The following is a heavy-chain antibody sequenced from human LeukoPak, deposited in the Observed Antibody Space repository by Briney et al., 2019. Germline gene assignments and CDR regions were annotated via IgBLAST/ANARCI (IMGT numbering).Heavy chain of an antibody. CDR1: GGSISSSSYY. V-gene: IGHV4-39*07. CDR2: IYYSGST. CDR3: ARYIVVVTAHDAFDI. D-gene: IGHD2-21*02. J-gene: IGHJ3*02. Sequence: PSETLSLTCTVSGGSISSSSYYWGWIRQPPGKGLEWIGSIYYSGSTYYNPSLKSRVTISVDTSKNQFSLKLSSVTAADTAVYYCARYIVVVTAHDAFDIWGQGTMVTVSS.